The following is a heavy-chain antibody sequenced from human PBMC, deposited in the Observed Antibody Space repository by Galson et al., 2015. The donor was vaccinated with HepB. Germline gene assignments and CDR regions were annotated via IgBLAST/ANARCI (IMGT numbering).Heavy chain of an antibody. Sequence: SLRLSCAASGFIFDDYAMHWVRQAPGKGLEWVSSITSNSGRIDYADSVKGRFTISRDNAKNSLYLQMNSLRAEDTALYYCAKVGGGYSITGGSDWGQGTLVTVSS. V-gene: IGHV3-9*01. D-gene: IGHD5-18*01. CDR1: GFIFDDYA. CDR3: AKVGGGYSITGGSD. CDR2: ITSNSGRI. J-gene: IGHJ4*02.